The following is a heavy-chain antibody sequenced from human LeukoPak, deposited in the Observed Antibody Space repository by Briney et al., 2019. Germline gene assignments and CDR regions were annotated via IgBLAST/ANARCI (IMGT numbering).Heavy chain of an antibody. V-gene: IGHV4-39*01. D-gene: IGHD3-10*01. CDR1: GGSISSSSYY. J-gene: IGHJ5*02. CDR3: ASPVGSGSSLNWFDP. CDR2: IYYGGST. Sequence: PSETLSLTCTVSGGSISSSSYYWGWIRQPPGKGLEWIGSIYYGGSTYYNPPLKSRVTISVDTSKNQFSLNLSSVTAADTAVYYCASPVGSGSSLNWFDPWGQGTLVTVSS.